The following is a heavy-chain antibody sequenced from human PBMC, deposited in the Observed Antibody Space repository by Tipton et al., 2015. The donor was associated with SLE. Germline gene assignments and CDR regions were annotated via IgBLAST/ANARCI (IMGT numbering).Heavy chain of an antibody. Sequence: TLSLTCTVSGGSISSHYWSWIRQPPGKGLEWIGYIYYSGSTNYNPSLKSRVTISVDTSKNQFSLKLSSVTAADTAVYYCARGGFDGGYENEFDYWGQGTLVTVSS. V-gene: IGHV4-59*11. CDR3: ARGGFDGGYENEFDY. D-gene: IGHD5-12*01. J-gene: IGHJ4*02. CDR2: IYYSGST. CDR1: GGSISSHY.